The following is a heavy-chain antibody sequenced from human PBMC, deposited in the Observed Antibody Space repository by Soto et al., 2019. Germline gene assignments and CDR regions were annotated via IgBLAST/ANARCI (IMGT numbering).Heavy chain of an antibody. J-gene: IGHJ6*03. CDR2: MSGRGGST. D-gene: IGHD4-17*01. CDR3: ARLPFYYMDV. Sequence: GGSLRLSCAASGFTFSSFAMSWVRQAPGKGLEWVSSMSGRGGSTYYADSVKGRFTISRDSSKNTLYLQMNNLRAEDTAVYYCARLPFYYMDVWGKGTTVTVSS. CDR1: GFTFSSFA. V-gene: IGHV3-23*01.